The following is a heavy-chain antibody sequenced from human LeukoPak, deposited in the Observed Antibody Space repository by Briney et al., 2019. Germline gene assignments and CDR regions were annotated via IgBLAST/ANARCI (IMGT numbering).Heavy chain of an antibody. CDR2: IYYTGST. Sequence: SETLSLTCTVSSGSISSNNYYWGWIRQPPGKGLEWIGSIYYTGSTFYNPSLQSRVTMSLDALKNQFTLKVTSVTATDTAVYYCARLVSYDVLTENFYKYYMDVWGKGTTVTVSS. V-gene: IGHV4-39*01. CDR3: ARLVSYDVLTENFYKYYMDV. D-gene: IGHD3-9*01. J-gene: IGHJ6*03. CDR1: SGSISSNNYY.